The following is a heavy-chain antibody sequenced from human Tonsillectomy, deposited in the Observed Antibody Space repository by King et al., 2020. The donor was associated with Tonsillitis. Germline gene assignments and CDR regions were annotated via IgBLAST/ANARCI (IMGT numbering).Heavy chain of an antibody. CDR1: GFTFSIYD. Sequence: VQLVQSGGGVVQPGRSLRLSCAASGFTFSIYDMHWVRQPPGKGLEWVAVISYDGSNTYYADSVKGRFTISRDNSKNTLYLQMNSLRAEVTAVYYCAKDKRYYDSSDGVDYWGQGTLVTVSS. J-gene: IGHJ4*02. D-gene: IGHD3-22*01. CDR2: ISYDGSNT. V-gene: IGHV3-30*18. CDR3: AKDKRYYDSSDGVDY.